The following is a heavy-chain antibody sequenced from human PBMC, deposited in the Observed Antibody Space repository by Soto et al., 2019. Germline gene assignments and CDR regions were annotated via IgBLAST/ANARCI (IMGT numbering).Heavy chain of an antibody. CDR2: IYYSGST. V-gene: IGHV4-30-4*01. CDR3: ARGPSIYSGSCPIRSWFDP. D-gene: IGHD1-26*01. CDR1: GGSISSGDYY. Sequence: SETLSLTCTVSGGSISSGDYYWSWIRQPPGKGLEWIGYIYYSGSTYYNPSLKSRVTISVDTSKNQFSLKLSSVTAADTAVYYCARGPSIYSGSCPIRSWFDPWGQGTLVTVSS. J-gene: IGHJ5*02.